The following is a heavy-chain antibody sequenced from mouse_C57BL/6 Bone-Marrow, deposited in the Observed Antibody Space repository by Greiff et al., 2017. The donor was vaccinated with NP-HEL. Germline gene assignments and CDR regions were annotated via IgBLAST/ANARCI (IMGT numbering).Heavy chain of an antibody. CDR3: TTDSNWHYAMDH. J-gene: IGHJ4*01. Sequence: VQLQQSGAELVRPGASVKLSCTASGFNIKDDYMHWVKQRPEQGLEWIGWIDPETGDTEYASKFQGKATITADTSSNTAYLPLSSLTSEDTAVYYCTTDSNWHYAMDHWGQGTSVTVSS. D-gene: IGHD2-5*01. CDR2: IDPETGDT. V-gene: IGHV14-4*01. CDR1: GFNIKDDY.